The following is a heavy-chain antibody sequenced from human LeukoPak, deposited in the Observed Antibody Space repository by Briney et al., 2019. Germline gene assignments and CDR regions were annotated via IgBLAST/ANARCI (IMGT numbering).Heavy chain of an antibody. CDR2: IYYSGST. J-gene: IGHJ4*02. V-gene: IGHV4-59*01. CDR3: ARRTPAGTVDY. CDR1: GGSIISYY. D-gene: IGHD6-19*01. Sequence: SETLSLTCTVSGGSIISYYWSWIRQPPGKGLEWIGYIYYSGSTNYNPSLKSRVSISVDTSKNQFSLKLGSVTAADTAVYYCARRTPAGTVDYWGQGTLVTVSS.